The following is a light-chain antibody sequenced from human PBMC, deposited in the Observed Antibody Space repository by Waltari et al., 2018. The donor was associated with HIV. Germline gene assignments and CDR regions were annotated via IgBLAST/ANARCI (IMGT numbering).Light chain of an antibody. CDR2: RNN. CDR1: SSNIGSNY. J-gene: IGLJ3*02. V-gene: IGLV1-47*01. CDR3: AAWDDNLSGWV. Sequence: QSVLTQPPSASGTPGQSVPISCSGSSSNIGSNYVYWYQPLPGTAPKLLIYRNNQRPSGVPDRFSGFKSGTSASLAISGLRSEDEADYYCAAWDDNLSGWVFGGGSKLTIL.